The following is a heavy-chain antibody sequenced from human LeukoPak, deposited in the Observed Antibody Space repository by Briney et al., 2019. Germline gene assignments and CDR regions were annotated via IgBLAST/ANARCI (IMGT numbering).Heavy chain of an antibody. J-gene: IGHJ6*02. CDR3: AGLPIVVVPAGLGLYYYYGMDV. CDR1: GGSFSGYY. V-gene: IGHV4-34*01. Sequence: SETLSLTCAVYGGSFSGYYWSWIRQPPGKGLEWIGEINHSGSTNYNPSLKSRVTISVDTSKNQFSLKLSSVTAADTAVYYCAGLPIVVVPAGLGLYYYYGMDVWGQGTTVTVSS. CDR2: INHSGST. D-gene: IGHD2-2*01.